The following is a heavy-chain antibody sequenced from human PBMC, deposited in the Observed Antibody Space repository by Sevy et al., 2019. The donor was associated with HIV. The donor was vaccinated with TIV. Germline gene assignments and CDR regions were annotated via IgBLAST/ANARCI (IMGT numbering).Heavy chain of an antibody. CDR3: ARVGVVVNLLYYYYGMDV. J-gene: IGHJ6*02. V-gene: IGHV3-20*04. D-gene: IGHD3-22*01. CDR1: GFTFDDYG. CDR2: INWNGGST. Sequence: GGSLRLSCAASGFTFDDYGMSWVRQAPGKGLEWVSGINWNGGSTGYADSVKGRFTISRDNAKNCLYLQMNSLRAEDTALYYCARVGVVVNLLYYYYGMDVWGQGTTVTVSS.